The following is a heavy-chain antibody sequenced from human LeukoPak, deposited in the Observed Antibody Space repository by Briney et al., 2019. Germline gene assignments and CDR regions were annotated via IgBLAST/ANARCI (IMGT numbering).Heavy chain of an antibody. Sequence: SETLSLTCAVAGGSISSGDFISRWIRQPPRKGLEWVGYIYYSGSAYYNSSLKSRVTISVYTSQNPFSLNLSPVTAAATAVYYCARVPHYHVRSGSFVWGQGTMVTVSS. J-gene: IGHJ3*01. D-gene: IGHD3-22*01. V-gene: IGHV4-30-4*08. CDR2: IYYSGSA. CDR1: GGSISSGDFI. CDR3: ARVPHYHVRSGSFV.